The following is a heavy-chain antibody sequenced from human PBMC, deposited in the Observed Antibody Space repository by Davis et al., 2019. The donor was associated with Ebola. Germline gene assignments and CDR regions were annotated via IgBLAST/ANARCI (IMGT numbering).Heavy chain of an antibody. CDR1: RFTFSSYA. Sequence: GESLKISCAASRFTFSSYAMSWVRQAPGKGLEWVSAIRGSGGRTYYADPVKGRFTITRDNSKNTLYLQMNSLRAEDTAVYYCAKDRSSSGYFDLWGRGTLVTVSS. V-gene: IGHV3-23*01. D-gene: IGHD6-6*01. CDR2: IRGSGGRT. J-gene: IGHJ2*01. CDR3: AKDRSSSGYFDL.